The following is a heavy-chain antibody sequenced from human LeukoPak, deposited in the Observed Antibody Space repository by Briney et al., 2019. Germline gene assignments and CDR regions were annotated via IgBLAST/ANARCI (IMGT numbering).Heavy chain of an antibody. CDR1: GFTFSSYA. Sequence: PGGSLRLSCAASGFTFSSYAMHWVRQAPGKGLEWVAVISYDGSNKYYADSVKGRFTISRDNSKNTLYLQMNSLRAEDTAVYYCARGNKDTAMVKFALHFDYWGQGTLVTVSS. V-gene: IGHV3-30*04. CDR3: ARGNKDTAMVKFALHFDY. J-gene: IGHJ4*02. CDR2: ISYDGSNK. D-gene: IGHD5-18*01.